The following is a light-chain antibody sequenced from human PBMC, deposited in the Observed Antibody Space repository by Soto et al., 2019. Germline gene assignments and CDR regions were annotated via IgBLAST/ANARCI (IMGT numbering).Light chain of an antibody. Sequence: ELVLTLSPGTLSLSPGDRAPLSSRASQHISSRHLAWYQQKPGQAPSLVIYGASTWATGIPERFSGSGSGTDFTLTISSLEPEDFAAYYCQQYNSAPLTFGRGTKVDI. V-gene: IGKV3-20*01. CDR3: QQYNSAPLT. CDR1: QHISSRH. J-gene: IGKJ4*02. CDR2: GAS.